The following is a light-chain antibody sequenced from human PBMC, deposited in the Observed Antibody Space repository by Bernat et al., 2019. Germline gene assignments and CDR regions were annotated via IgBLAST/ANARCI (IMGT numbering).Light chain of an antibody. Sequence: QSVLTQPPSVSGAPGQRVTISCTGSSSNIGAGYDVHWYQQLPGTAPKLLIYGNSNRPSGVPDRFSGSKSGNTASLTISGLQAEDEADYYCCSFTTTTTWVFGGGTKLTVL. CDR2: GNS. J-gene: IGLJ3*02. CDR1: SSNIGAGYD. V-gene: IGLV1-40*01. CDR3: CSFTTTTTWV.